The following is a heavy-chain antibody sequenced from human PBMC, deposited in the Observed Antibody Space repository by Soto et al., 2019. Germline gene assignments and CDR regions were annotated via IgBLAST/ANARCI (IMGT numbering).Heavy chain of an antibody. CDR2: IHPSGQPI. J-gene: IGHJ3*01. CDR3: ARRASR. D-gene: IGHD1-26*01. CDR1: GFTFSSSK. V-gene: IGHV3-48*03. Sequence: EVQLVESGGGLVQPGGSLRLSCAVSGFTFSSSKMYWVRQAPGKGLEWISYIHPSGQPIFYADSVKGRFTISRDNANNSLFLQMTSLRAEDTAVYYCARRASRWGQGTMVTVSS.